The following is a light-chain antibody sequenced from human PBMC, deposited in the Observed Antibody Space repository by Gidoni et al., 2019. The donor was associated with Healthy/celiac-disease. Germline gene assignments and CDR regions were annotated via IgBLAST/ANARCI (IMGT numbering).Light chain of an antibody. CDR2: QYS. J-gene: IGLJ1*01. Sequence: SYELTQPPSVSVSPGQTASITCSGDKLGDKYACWYQQKPGPSPVLVIYQYSKRPSGIPERFSGSNPGNTATLTISWTQAMDEADYYCQAWDSSNYVFGTGPKVTVL. CDR1: KLGDKY. CDR3: QAWDSSNYV. V-gene: IGLV3-1*01.